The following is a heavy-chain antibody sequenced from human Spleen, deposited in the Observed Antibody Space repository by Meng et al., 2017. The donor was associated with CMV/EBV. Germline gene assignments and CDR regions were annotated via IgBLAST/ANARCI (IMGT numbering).Heavy chain of an antibody. D-gene: IGHD5-18*01. Sequence: SETLSLTCSVSNGSIRSSNYFWGWVRQPPGKGLEWIGSMSYIGDTYHNPSLESRVTLSVDPSKNQFSLMLTSVTAADTAVYYCAREGYNYGSSFDYWGQGTLVTSPQ. CDR2: MSYIGDT. J-gene: IGHJ4*02. CDR3: AREGYNYGSSFDY. CDR1: NGSIRSSNYF. V-gene: IGHV4-39*01.